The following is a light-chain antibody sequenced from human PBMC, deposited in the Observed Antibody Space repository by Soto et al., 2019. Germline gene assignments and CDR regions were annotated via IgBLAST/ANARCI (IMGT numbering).Light chain of an antibody. CDR3: QQCGTSPIT. J-gene: IGKJ5*01. V-gene: IGKV3-20*01. CDR1: QSVSSSY. CDR2: GAS. Sequence: EIVLTQSPGTLSLSPGERATLSCRASQSVSSSYLAWYQQKPAQAPRLLIYGASSRPTGIPDRFSGSGSGTDFILTNISTEPEDLAVYYCQQCGTSPITFGQGTRLEIK.